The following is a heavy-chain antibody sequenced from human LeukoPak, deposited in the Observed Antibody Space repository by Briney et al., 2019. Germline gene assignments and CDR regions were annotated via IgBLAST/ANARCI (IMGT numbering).Heavy chain of an antibody. CDR1: GYTFTSYD. V-gene: IGHV1-8*01. J-gene: IGHJ4*02. D-gene: IGHD6-13*01. CDR3: ARASSSWYTGERYYFDY. Sequence: ASVKVSCKASGYTFTSYDINWVRQASGQGLEWMGWMNPNSGNTGYAQKFQGRVTMTGNTSISTAYMELSSLRSEDTAVYYCARASSSWYTGERYYFDYGGQGNLVTVSS. CDR2: MNPNSGNT.